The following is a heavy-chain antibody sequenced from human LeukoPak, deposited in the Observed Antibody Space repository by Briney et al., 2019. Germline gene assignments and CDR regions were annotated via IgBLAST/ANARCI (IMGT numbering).Heavy chain of an antibody. D-gene: IGHD3-10*01. CDR1: DDSFSGYY. J-gene: IGHJ4*02. CDR3: ERGLHYSGAGRTFDS. Sequence: SETLSLTCVVYDDSFSGYYWNWIRQPPGKGLEWIGEINHSGSTNYNPSLKSRVTISVDTSKNHFSLKLSSVTAADTAMYFCERGLHYSGAGRTFDSWGQGTLVTVSS. V-gene: IGHV4-34*01. CDR2: INHSGST.